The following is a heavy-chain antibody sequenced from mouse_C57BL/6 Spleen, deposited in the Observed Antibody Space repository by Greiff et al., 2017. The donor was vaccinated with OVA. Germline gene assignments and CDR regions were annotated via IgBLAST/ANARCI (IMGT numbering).Heavy chain of an antibody. D-gene: IGHD1-1*01. J-gene: IGHJ1*03. V-gene: IGHV5-17*01. Sequence: EVKLMESGGGLVKPGGSLKLSCAASGFTFSDYGMHWVRQAPEKGLEWVAYISSGSSTIYYADTVKGRFTISRATATNTLFLQLTSLRSEDTAMYDGEGPYYGSSYGWYFDVWGTGTTVTVSS. CDR3: EGPYYGSSYGWYFDV. CDR1: GFTFSDYG. CDR2: ISSGSSTI.